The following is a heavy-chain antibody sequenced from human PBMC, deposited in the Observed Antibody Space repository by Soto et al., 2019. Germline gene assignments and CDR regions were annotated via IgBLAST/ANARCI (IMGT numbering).Heavy chain of an antibody. Sequence: SETLSLTCAVYGGSFSGYYWSWIRQPPGKGLEWIGEINHSGSTNYNPSLKSRVTISVDTSKNQFSLKLSSVTAADTAVYYCARANALAFGYYSRSGWPIGGMDVWGQGTTVTVSS. J-gene: IGHJ6*02. D-gene: IGHD6-19*01. CDR2: INHSGST. CDR3: ARANALAFGYYSRSGWPIGGMDV. CDR1: GGSFSGYY. V-gene: IGHV4-34*01.